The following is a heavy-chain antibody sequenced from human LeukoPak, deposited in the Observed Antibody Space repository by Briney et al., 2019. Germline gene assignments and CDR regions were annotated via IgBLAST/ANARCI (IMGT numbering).Heavy chain of an antibody. CDR2: ITSSSSAK. Sequence: GGSLRLSCVASGFTFSTYSMNWVRQAPGKGLEWVSYITSSSSAKYYADSVKGRFTISRDNAENSLYLQMNSLRAEDTAVYYCTRDQEGSDYWGQGTLVTVSS. J-gene: IGHJ4*02. CDR3: TRDQEGSDY. CDR1: GFTFSTYS. V-gene: IGHV3-48*01.